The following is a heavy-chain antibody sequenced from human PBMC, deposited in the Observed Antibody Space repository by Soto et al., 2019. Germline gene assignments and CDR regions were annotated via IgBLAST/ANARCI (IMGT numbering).Heavy chain of an antibody. Sequence: PGGSLRLSCAASGFTISDYYMSWIRQAPGKGLEWVSYISSSGSTIYYADSVKGRFTISRDNAKNSLYLQMNSLRAEDTAVYYCARTQKSYCGGDCFEYYFDYWGQGTLVTVSS. V-gene: IGHV3-11*01. CDR2: ISSSGSTI. CDR3: ARTQKSYCGGDCFEYYFDY. D-gene: IGHD2-21*02. CDR1: GFTISDYY. J-gene: IGHJ4*02.